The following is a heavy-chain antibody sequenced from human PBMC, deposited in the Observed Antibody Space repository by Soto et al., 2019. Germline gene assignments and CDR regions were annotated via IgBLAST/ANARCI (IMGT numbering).Heavy chain of an antibody. CDR1: GFTFSISW. CDR3: AREPAPVGYRGLDV. D-gene: IGHD5-12*01. J-gene: IGHJ6*02. CDR2: IKEDGSEK. Sequence: GGSLRLSCAASGFTFSISWMTWVRQAPGKGLAWVANIKEDGSEKYYVDSVKGRFTISRDNTNESLYLQMNSLRAEDTAVYYCAREPAPVGYRGLDVWGQGTTVTVSS. V-gene: IGHV3-7*01.